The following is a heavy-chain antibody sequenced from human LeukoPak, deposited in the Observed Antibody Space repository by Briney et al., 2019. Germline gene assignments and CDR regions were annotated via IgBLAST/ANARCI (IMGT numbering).Heavy chain of an antibody. J-gene: IGHJ4*02. CDR2: INHSAST. CDR3: ARNEGRLRWRY. D-gene: IGHD4-23*01. V-gene: IGHV4-34*01. Sequence: SETLSLTCAVYGGSFSGYYWSWIRQPPGKGLEWIGEINHSASTNYNPSLKSRVTISVDTSKNQFSLKLSSVTAADTAVYYCARNEGRLRWRYWGQGTLVTVSS. CDR1: GGSFSGYY.